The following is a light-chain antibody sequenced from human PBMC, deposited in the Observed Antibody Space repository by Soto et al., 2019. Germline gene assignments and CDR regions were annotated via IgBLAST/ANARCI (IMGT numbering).Light chain of an antibody. CDR2: GAS. J-gene: IGKJ1*01. CDR3: QQYNNWPPS. CDR1: QSLSSN. V-gene: IGKV3-15*01. Sequence: EIVMTQSPASLSVSPGERDTLSCRTSQSLSSNLAWYQQKPGQAPRLLIYGASTRATGIPARFSGSGSGTEFTLTISSLQSEDFAVYYCQQYNNWPPSFGQGTKVDIK.